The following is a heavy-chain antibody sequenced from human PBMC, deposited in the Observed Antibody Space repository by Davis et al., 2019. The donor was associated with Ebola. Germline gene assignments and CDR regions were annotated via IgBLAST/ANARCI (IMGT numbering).Heavy chain of an antibody. D-gene: IGHD3-9*01. CDR2: MNPNSENT. Sequence: ASVTVSCQASLYTFTTYDIHWVRQATGQGLEWMGWMNPNSENTGYAQKFQGRVTMTRSTSISTAYMELSSLRSEDTAVYYCARGGYFDWLTRWHYYGMDVWGQGTTVTVSS. CDR1: LYTFTTYD. CDR3: ARGGYFDWLTRWHYYGMDV. V-gene: IGHV1-8*01. J-gene: IGHJ6*02.